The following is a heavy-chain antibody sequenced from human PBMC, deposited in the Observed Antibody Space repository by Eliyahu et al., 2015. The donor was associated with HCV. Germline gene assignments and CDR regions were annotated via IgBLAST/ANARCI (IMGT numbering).Heavy chain of an antibody. CDR1: GGSXSXXX. CDR2: IYYSGTT. V-gene: IGHV4-59*01. Sequence: QVQLQESGPGLVKPSETLSLTCTVSGGSXSXXXWSWIRQPPGKGLEWIGYIYYSGTTNYNPSLKSRVTISVDTSKKQFSLKLSSVTAADTAVYYCARGTLGYNYWTGYSQFDYWGQGTLVTVSS. D-gene: IGHD3/OR15-3a*01. CDR3: ARGTLGYNYWTGYSQFDY. J-gene: IGHJ4*02.